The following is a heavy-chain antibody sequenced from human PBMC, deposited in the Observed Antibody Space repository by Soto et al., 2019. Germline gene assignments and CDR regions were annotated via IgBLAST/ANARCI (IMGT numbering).Heavy chain of an antibody. CDR3: ARVPPFTVVIDWYFDL. D-gene: IGHD2-15*01. CDR2: IIPIFGTA. J-gene: IGHJ2*01. CDR1: GGTFSSYA. V-gene: IGHV1-69*12. Sequence: QVQLVQSGAEVKKPGSSVKVSCKASGGTFSSYAISWVRQAPGQGLEWMGGIIPIFGTANYAQKFQGRVTITADESTSXAYMELSSLRSEDTAVYYCARVPPFTVVIDWYFDLWGRGTLVTVSS.